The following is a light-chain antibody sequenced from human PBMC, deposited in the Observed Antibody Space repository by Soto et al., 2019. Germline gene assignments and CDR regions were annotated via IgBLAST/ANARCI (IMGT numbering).Light chain of an antibody. J-gene: IGKJ1*01. CDR2: KAC. CDR3: QHYNSYSEA. Sequence: DIQMTQSPSTLSGSVGDRVTITCRASQTISSWLAWYQQKPGKAPKLLIYKACTLKSGVPSRFSGSGSGTEFTLTISSLQPDDFATYYCQHYNSYSEAFSQGTKVDIK. V-gene: IGKV1-5*03. CDR1: QTISSW.